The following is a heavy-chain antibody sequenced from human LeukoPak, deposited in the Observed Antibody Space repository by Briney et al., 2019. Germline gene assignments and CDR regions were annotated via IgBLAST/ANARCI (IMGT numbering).Heavy chain of an antibody. CDR3: AXXXXGSYGXXYIDV. D-gene: IGHD5-18*01. CDR2: IYYYGST. CDR1: GGSMTNYY. V-gene: IGHV4-59*01. Sequence: PSETLSLTCTVSGGSMTNYYWTWIRQPPGEGLEWLAYIYYYGSTNYNPSLESRLTLTVDTSKNQFSLKLSSVTAADTAVYYCAXXXXGSYGXXYIDVWGKGTTVTVS. J-gene: IGHJ6*03.